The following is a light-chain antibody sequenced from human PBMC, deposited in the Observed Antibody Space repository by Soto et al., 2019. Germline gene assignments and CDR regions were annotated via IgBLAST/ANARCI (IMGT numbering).Light chain of an antibody. CDR3: LKDYGDSWT. V-gene: IGKV1-6*01. CDR1: QRVTTY. Sequence: IQITHSPSSLSASVTYMVTITCRASQRVTTYLNWYQHKPGKAPQLLIYAASSLYTGVPSRFSGSRSGTEFTLTISSLQPEDFASYYCLKDYGDSWTFGQGTKVDIK. J-gene: IGKJ1*01. CDR2: AAS.